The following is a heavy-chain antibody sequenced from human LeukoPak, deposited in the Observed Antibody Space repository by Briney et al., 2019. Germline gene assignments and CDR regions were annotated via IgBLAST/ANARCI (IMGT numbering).Heavy chain of an antibody. CDR1: GFTFSAYR. CDR3: ARDSKLYCSSTSCYMDV. J-gene: IGHJ6*04. V-gene: IGHV3-21*01. CDR2: ISSSSTYT. Sequence: GGSLRLSCEASGFTFSAYRMSWFRQAPGKGLEWVSSISSSSTYTYYVDSVKGRFTISRDNAKNSLYLKLNSLRAEDTAVYYCARDSKLYCSSTSCYMDVWGKGTTVTVSS. D-gene: IGHD2-2*01.